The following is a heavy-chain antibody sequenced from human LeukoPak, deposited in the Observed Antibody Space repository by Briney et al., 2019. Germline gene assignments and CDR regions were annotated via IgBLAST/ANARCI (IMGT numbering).Heavy chain of an antibody. Sequence: GRSLRLSCAASGFTFSSYGMHWVRQAPGKGLEWVAVISYDGSNKYYADSVKGRFTLSRDNSKNTLYLQMNSLRAEDTAVYYCAKVALIAARLGHFDYWGQGTLVTVSS. CDR1: GFTFSSYG. J-gene: IGHJ4*02. V-gene: IGHV3-30*18. CDR3: AKVALIAARLGHFDY. CDR2: ISYDGSNK. D-gene: IGHD6-6*01.